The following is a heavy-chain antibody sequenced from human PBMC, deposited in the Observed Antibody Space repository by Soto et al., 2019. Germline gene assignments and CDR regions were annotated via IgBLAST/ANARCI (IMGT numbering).Heavy chain of an antibody. Sequence: EVQLVESGGGLVQPGGSLRLSCAASEFTFSSYWMHWVRQAPGKGLMWVSRINSDGSGTSYADSVKGRFTISRDNAKNTLYLQMNSLRDEDTAVYYCARGWVNYGSGSYDVWGQGTTVTVSS. CDR3: ARGWVNYGSGSYDV. J-gene: IGHJ6*02. V-gene: IGHV3-74*01. CDR1: EFTFSSYW. CDR2: INSDGSGT. D-gene: IGHD3-10*01.